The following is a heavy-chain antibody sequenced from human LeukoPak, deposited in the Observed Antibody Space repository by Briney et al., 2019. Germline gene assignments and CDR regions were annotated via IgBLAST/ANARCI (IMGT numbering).Heavy chain of an antibody. CDR1: GGSISSGGYY. CDR2: IYYSGST. J-gene: IGHJ4*02. CDR3: ASGPGGYCSGGSCYLYYFDY. Sequence: SQTLSLTCTVSGGSISSGGYYWSWIRQHPGKGLEWIGYIYYSGSTYYNPSLKSRVTISVDTSKNQFSLKLSSVTAADTAVYYCASGPGGYCSGGSCYLYYFDYWGQGTLVTVSS. V-gene: IGHV4-31*03. D-gene: IGHD2-15*01.